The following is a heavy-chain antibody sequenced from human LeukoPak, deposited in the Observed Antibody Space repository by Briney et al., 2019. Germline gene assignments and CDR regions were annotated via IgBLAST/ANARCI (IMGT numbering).Heavy chain of an antibody. CDR1: GGFISDNY. CDR2: AYYSGHT. Sequence: SETLSLTCTVSGGFISDNYWSWIRQPPGKGLEWIGYAYYSGHTNYNSSLKSRVTMSLDTSKSQFSLRLSSVTAADTAVYFCARHPFATPFDYWGPGTLVTVSS. V-gene: IGHV4-59*08. J-gene: IGHJ4*02. D-gene: IGHD2-15*01. CDR3: ARHPFATPFDY.